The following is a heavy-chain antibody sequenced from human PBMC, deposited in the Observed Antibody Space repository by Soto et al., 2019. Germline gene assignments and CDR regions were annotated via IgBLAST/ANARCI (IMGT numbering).Heavy chain of an antibody. V-gene: IGHV4-31*03. CDR1: GGSISSGGYY. J-gene: IGHJ6*02. D-gene: IGHD3-3*01. Sequence: PSETLSLTCTVSGGSISSGGYYWSWIRQHPGKGLEWIGYIYYSGSTYYNPSLKSRVTISVDTSKNQFSLKLSSVTAADTAVYYRARAGYDFWSGNHPGVYGKDVWGQGTTVTVSS. CDR3: ARAGYDFWSGNHPGVYGKDV. CDR2: IYYSGST.